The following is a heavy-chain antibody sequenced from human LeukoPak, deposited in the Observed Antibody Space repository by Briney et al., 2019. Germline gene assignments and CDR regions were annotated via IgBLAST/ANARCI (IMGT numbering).Heavy chain of an antibody. J-gene: IGHJ4*02. D-gene: IGHD3-3*01. CDR2: IYYSGST. V-gene: IGHV4-59*06. CDR3: ARCTGYDFWSGYRNFDY. CDR1: GGSISSYY. Sequence: SETLSLTCTVSGGSISSYYWSWIRQHPGKGLEWIGYIYYSGSTYYNPSLKSRVTISVDTSKNQFSLKLSSVTAADTAVYYCARCTGYDFWSGYRNFDYWGQGTLVTVSS.